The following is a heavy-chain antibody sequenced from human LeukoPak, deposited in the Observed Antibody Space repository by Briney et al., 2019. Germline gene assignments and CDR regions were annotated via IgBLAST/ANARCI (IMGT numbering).Heavy chain of an antibody. D-gene: IGHD2-21*02. CDR1: GFIFSNYG. V-gene: IGHV3-33*01. CDR2: TWYDESNK. CDR3: ARDLWCGADCYGTFDI. Sequence: GESLKISCAASGFIFSNYGMHWVRQAPGKGLEWVALTWYDESNKYYADSVKGRFTISRDNSKNTLYLQMNSLRAGDTAVYYCARDLWCGADCYGTFDIWGQGTMVSVSS. J-gene: IGHJ3*02.